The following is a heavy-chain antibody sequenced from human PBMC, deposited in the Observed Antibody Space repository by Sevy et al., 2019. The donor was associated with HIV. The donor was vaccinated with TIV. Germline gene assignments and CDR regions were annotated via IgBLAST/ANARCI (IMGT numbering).Heavy chain of an antibody. Sequence: GGSLRLSCAASRFTVNNNYMTWVRQAPGKGLEGISIIYSDATTYHADSVKDRFNISRDNSKNMLYLQMNNLRVEDTAVYYCASGKTGYGYALGYWGQGTLVTVSS. D-gene: IGHD5-18*01. CDR1: RFTVNNNY. CDR2: IYSDATT. CDR3: ASGKTGYGYALGY. J-gene: IGHJ4*02. V-gene: IGHV3-66*01.